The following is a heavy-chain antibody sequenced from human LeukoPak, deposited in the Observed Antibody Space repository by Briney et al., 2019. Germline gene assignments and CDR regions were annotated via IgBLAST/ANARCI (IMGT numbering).Heavy chain of an antibody. D-gene: IGHD3-10*01. J-gene: IGHJ6*03. CDR3: ARSDYYGSGPYYMDV. V-gene: IGHV4-4*07. CDR1: GGSINDYY. CDR2: IYYSGST. Sequence: SETLSLTCTVSGGSINDYYWSWIRQPAGKGLEWIGRIYYSGSTNYNPSLKSRVILSVDTSKNQFSLKLTSVTAADTAVYYCARSDYYGSGPYYMDVWGKGTTVTVSS.